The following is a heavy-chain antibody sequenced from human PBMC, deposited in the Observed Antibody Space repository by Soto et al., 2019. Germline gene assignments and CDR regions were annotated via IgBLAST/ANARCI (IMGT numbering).Heavy chain of an antibody. CDR3: ARGVVVTAILRYYGMDV. D-gene: IGHD2-21*02. V-gene: IGHV1-69*02. Sequence: SVKVSCKASGGTFSSYTISWVRQAPGQGLEWMGRIIPILGIANYAQKFQGRVTITADKSTSTAYMELSSLRSEDTAVYYCARGVVVTAILRYYGMDVWGQGTTVTVSS. CDR2: IIPILGIA. J-gene: IGHJ6*02. CDR1: GGTFSSYT.